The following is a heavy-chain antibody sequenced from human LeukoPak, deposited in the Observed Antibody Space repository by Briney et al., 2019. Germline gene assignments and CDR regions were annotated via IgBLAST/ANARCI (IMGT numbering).Heavy chain of an antibody. CDR3: ARGADSSGYYSIFYFDY. V-gene: IGHV4-59*01. D-gene: IGHD3-22*01. CDR2: IHYSGST. CDR1: GGSIRSYY. Sequence: SETLSLTCTVSGGSIRSYYWTWIRQPPGKGLEWIGYIHYSGSTYYNPSLKSGVTISVDTSKNQFSLKLSSVTAADTAVYYCARGADSSGYYSIFYFDYWGQGTLVTVSS. J-gene: IGHJ4*02.